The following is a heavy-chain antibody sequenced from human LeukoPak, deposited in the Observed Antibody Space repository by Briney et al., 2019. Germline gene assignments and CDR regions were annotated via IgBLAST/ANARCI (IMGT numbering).Heavy chain of an antibody. CDR3: AKKVGLVSAPLYYFDV. V-gene: IGHV3-23*01. CDR1: GFTSSSYA. Sequence: TGGSLRLSCAASGFTSSSYAMSWVRQAPGKGLEWVSAISGPAGSWDYADSVKGRFTISRDNSKNTLFLQMNSLRAEDTAIYYCAKKVGLVSAPLYYFDVWGQGTLVTVSS. D-gene: IGHD5/OR15-5a*01. J-gene: IGHJ4*02. CDR2: ISGPAGSW.